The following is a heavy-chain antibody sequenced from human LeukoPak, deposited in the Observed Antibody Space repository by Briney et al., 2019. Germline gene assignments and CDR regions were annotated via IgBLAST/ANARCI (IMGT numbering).Heavy chain of an antibody. J-gene: IGHJ4*02. CDR2: ISHDGANK. D-gene: IGHD3/OR15-3a*01. CDR1: GFTFSRSG. V-gene: IGHV3-30*18. Sequence: GGSLRLSCAASGFTFSRSGIPWVRQAPGKGLEWVALISHDGANKHYADSVKGRFNISGDHSMNTVYLQMNGLRPEDSAVYFCAKTLAAPFFFGHWGQGTLVTVSA. CDR3: AKTLAAPFFFGH.